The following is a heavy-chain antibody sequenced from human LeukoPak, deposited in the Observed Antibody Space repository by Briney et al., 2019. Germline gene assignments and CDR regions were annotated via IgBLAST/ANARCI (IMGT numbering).Heavy chain of an antibody. Sequence: SETLSLTCAVSGGSISSSNWWSWVRQPPGKGLEWIGEIYHSGTTNYNPSLKSRVTISVDKSKNQFSLKLTSVTAADTAVYYCASKSVATSYYFDYWGQGTLVTVSS. CDR3: ASKSVATSYYFDY. J-gene: IGHJ4*02. V-gene: IGHV4-4*02. D-gene: IGHD5-12*01. CDR1: GGSISSSNW. CDR2: IYHSGTT.